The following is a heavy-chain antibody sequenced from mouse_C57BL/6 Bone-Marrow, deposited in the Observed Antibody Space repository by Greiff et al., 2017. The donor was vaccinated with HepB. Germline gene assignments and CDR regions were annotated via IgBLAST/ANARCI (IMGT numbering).Heavy chain of an antibody. V-gene: IGHV1-26*01. J-gene: IGHJ3*01. D-gene: IGHD2-4*01. CDR1: GYTFTDYY. CDR3: ARDDYDGGFAY. CDR2: INPNNGGT. Sequence: EVQLQQSGPELVKPGASVKISCKASGYTFTDYYMNWVKQSHGKSLEWIGDINPNNGGTSYNQKFKGKATLTVDKSSSTAYMALRSLTSEDSAVYYCARDDYDGGFAYWGQGTLVTVSA.